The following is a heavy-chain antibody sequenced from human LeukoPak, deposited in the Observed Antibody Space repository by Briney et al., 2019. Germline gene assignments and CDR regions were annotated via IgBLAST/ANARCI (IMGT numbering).Heavy chain of an antibody. D-gene: IGHD2-15*01. CDR1: GFTFSSYS. J-gene: IGHJ4*02. Sequence: QPGGSLRLSCAASGFTFSSYSMKWVRQAPGKGLEWISYISSSGSSIYYADSVKGRFTISRDNAKNSLFLRMNSLRAEDTAVYYCAAGFCSGGSCYPSGYWGQGTLVTVSS. CDR3: AAGFCSGGSCYPSGY. V-gene: IGHV3-48*01. CDR2: ISSSGSSI.